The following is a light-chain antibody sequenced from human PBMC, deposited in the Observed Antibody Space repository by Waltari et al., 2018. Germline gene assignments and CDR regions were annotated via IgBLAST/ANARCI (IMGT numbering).Light chain of an antibody. V-gene: IGKV3-20*01. CDR2: DAS. Sequence: EIVLTESPGALSVSPGESGAVPCRASQSVSRTLAWYQQKPGQAPRLLIYDASSRATGIPDRFSGSGSGTDCSLTLSSLGPEDFAVYYCQKYGTLPATFGQGTKVEIK. CDR1: QSVSRT. CDR3: QKYGTLPAT. J-gene: IGKJ1*01.